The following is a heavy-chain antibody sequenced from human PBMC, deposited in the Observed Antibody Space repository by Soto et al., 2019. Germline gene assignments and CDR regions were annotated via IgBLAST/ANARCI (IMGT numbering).Heavy chain of an antibody. V-gene: IGHV1-2*02. Sequence: ASVKVSCKASGDTLTNSYLHWVRQAPGQGLEWLGWINPNNGDTNYAQKFRGRVTMTRDTSNNTVYMELTRLTSDDTAVYFCARIVVTTTHFDSWGQGTPVSVTA. D-gene: IGHD3-22*01. J-gene: IGHJ4*02. CDR3: ARIVVTTTHFDS. CDR1: GDTLTNSY. CDR2: INPNNGDT.